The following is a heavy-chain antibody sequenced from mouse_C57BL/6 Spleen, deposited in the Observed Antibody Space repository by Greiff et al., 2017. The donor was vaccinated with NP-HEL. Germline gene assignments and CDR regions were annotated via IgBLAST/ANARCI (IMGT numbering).Heavy chain of an antibody. CDR1: GYTFTSYW. J-gene: IGHJ3*01. Sequence: QVHVKQPGAELVKPGASVKLSCKASGYTFTSYWMHWVKQRPGQGLEWIGMIHPNSGSTNYNEKFKSKATLTVDKSSSTAYMQLSSLTSEDSAVYYCAGDPEFAYWGQGTLVTVSA. CDR2: IHPNSGST. CDR3: AGDPEFAY. V-gene: IGHV1-64*01.